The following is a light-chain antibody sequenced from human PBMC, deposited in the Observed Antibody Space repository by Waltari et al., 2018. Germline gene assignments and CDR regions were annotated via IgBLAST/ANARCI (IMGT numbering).Light chain of an antibody. CDR3: QQYYSPPLT. CDR2: WAS. CDR1: QSVLHSSNARNY. J-gene: IGKJ4*01. Sequence: DIVMTQSPESLAVSLGERAPLNCKSSQSVLHSSNARNYLVWYQQKPGQPPKVLIYWASTREFGVPDRFSGSGSGTDFTLTISNLQPEDVAIYYCQQYYSPPLTFGGGTKVEIK. V-gene: IGKV4-1*01.